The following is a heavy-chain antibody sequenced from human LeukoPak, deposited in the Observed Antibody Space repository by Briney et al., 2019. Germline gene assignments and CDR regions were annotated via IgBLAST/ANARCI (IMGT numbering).Heavy chain of an antibody. J-gene: IGHJ3*02. CDR3: AGTLTYGLTGYTFDM. CDR2: ISDSGST. D-gene: IGHD3-16*01. Sequence: SETLSLTCSVSGGSISSYYWSWIRQPPGKGLEWIGHISDSGSTNYNPSLKSRVTISVDKSRNQFSLKLSSVTAADTAVYYCAGTLTYGLTGYTFDMWGPGTGVTVSS. CDR1: GGSISSYY. V-gene: IGHV4-59*01.